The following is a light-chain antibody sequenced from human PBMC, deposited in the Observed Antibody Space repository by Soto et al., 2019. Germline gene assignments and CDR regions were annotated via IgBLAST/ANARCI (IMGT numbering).Light chain of an antibody. CDR1: SSNIGAGYD. J-gene: IGLJ2*01. V-gene: IGLV1-40*01. CDR3: QSYGSSLSGVV. Sequence: QPVLTQPPSVSGAPGQRVTISCTGSSSNIGAGYDVHWYQQLPGAAPKLLIYNNSNRPSGVPDRFSGSKSGTSASLAITGLQAGDEADYYCQSYGSSLSGVVFGGGTKLTVL. CDR2: NNS.